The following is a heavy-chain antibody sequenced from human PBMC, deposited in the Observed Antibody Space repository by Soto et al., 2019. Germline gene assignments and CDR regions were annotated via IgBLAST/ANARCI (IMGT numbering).Heavy chain of an antibody. D-gene: IGHD2-15*01. J-gene: IGHJ4*02. CDR1: GFTFSSYE. Sequence: EVQLVESGGGLVQPGGSLRLSCAASGFTFSSYEMNWVRQAPGKGLEWVSYISSSGSTIYYADSVKGRFTISRDNAKNLLYLHMNRLRADATAVYYGAGSWYGVQVPCYFDYWGQGTLVTVSS. V-gene: IGHV3-48*03. CDR3: AGSWYGVQVPCYFDY. CDR2: ISSSGSTI.